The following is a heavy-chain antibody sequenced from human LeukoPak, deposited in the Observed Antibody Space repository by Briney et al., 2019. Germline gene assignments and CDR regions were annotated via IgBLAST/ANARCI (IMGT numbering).Heavy chain of an antibody. J-gene: IGHJ4*02. Sequence: GGSLRLSCAASGFIFSSYSMNWVRQAPGKGLEWVSSISSSSSYIYYADSVKGRFTISRDNAKNSLYLQMNSLRAEDTAVYYCARDLGNDCSSTSCVGWGQGTLVTVSS. V-gene: IGHV3-21*01. CDR2: ISSSSSYI. CDR3: ARDLGNDCSSTSCVG. D-gene: IGHD2-2*01. CDR1: GFIFSSYS.